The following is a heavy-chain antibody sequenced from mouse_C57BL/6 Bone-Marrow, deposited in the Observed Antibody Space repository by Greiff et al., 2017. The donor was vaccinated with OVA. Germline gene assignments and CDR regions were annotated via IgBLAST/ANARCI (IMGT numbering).Heavy chain of an antibody. CDR2: INPNNGGT. CDR3: ARESITTVVDY. CDR1: GYTFTDYN. J-gene: IGHJ2*01. D-gene: IGHD1-1*01. Sequence: VQLQQPGPELVKPGASVKMSCKASGYTFTDYNMHWVKQSHGKSLEWIGYINPNNGGTSYNQKFKGKATLTVNKSSSTAYMELRSLTSEDSAVYYCARESITTVVDYWGQGTTLTVSS. V-gene: IGHV1-22*01.